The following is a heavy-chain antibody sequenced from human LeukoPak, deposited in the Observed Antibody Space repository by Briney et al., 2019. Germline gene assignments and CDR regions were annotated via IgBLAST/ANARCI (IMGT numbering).Heavy chain of an antibody. Sequence: GESLKISCKGSGYSFTSYWIGWVRQMPRKGLEWMGIIYPGDSDTRYSPSSQGQATISADKSISTAYLQWSSLKASDTAMYYCASPPEPYYYDSSGYYYWGQGTLVTVSS. D-gene: IGHD3-22*01. V-gene: IGHV5-51*01. J-gene: IGHJ4*02. CDR3: ASPPEPYYYDSSGYYY. CDR2: IYPGDSDT. CDR1: GYSFTSYW.